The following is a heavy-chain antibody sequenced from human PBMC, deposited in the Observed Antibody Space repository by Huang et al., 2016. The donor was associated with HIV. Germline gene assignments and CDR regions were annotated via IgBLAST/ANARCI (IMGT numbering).Heavy chain of an antibody. CDR3: ARHFGSWSGYFDS. Sequence: QLQLQESGPGLVRPSETLSLICTVSGGSITDSNYYWGWIRQPPGKGLEWIGSIYYSGDTDYNPSLKSRVTMSVDMSKNRFSLDIRSVAVADTAIYYCARHFGSWSGYFDSWGQGTLVPVSS. CDR2: IYYSGDT. J-gene: IGHJ4*02. V-gene: IGHV4-39*01. CDR1: GGSITDSNYY. D-gene: IGHD3-10*01.